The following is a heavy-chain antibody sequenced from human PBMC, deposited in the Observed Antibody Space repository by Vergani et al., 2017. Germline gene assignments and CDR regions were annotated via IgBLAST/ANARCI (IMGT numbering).Heavy chain of an antibody. CDR1: GFTFSSYG. CDR3: AKDASLLWFGELFSYMDV. CDR2: ISYDGSNK. J-gene: IGHJ6*03. D-gene: IGHD3-10*01. V-gene: IGHV3-30*18. Sequence: QVQLVESGGGVVQPGRSLRLSCAASGFTFSSYGMHWVRQAPGKGLEWVAVISYDGSNKYYADSVKGRFTISRDNSKNTLYLQMKSLRAEDTAVYYCAKDASLLWFGELFSYMDVWGKGTTVTVSS.